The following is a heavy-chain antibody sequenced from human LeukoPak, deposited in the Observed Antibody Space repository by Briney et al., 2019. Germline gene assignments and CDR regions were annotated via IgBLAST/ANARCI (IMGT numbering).Heavy chain of an antibody. Sequence: PSETLSLTCTVSGGSISSYYWSWIRQPPGKGLEWIGYIYYSGSTNYNPSLKGRVTISVDTSKNQFSLKLSSVTAADTAVYYCARHSLAGYNRMFDYWGQGTLVTVSS. J-gene: IGHJ4*02. CDR3: ARHSLAGYNRMFDY. CDR1: GGSISSYY. V-gene: IGHV4-59*08. D-gene: IGHD5-24*01. CDR2: IYYSGST.